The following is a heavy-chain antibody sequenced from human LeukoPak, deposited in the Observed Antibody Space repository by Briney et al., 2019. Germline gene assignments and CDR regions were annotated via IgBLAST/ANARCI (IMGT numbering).Heavy chain of an antibody. Sequence: SETLSLTCTVSGGSISSGDYYWSWIRQPPGKGLEWIGYIYYSGSTYYNPSLKSRVTISVDMSKNQFSLKLSSVTAADTAVYYCARFAQHLAYYYGMDVWGQGTTVTVSS. J-gene: IGHJ6*02. D-gene: IGHD6-13*01. CDR2: IYYSGST. V-gene: IGHV4-30-4*08. CDR3: ARFAQHLAYYYGMDV. CDR1: GGSISSGDYY.